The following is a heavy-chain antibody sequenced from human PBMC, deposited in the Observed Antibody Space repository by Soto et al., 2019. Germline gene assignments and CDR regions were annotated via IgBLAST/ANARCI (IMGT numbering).Heavy chain of an antibody. J-gene: IGHJ6*02. D-gene: IGHD6-6*01. CDR2: INTNTGNP. Sequence: ASVKVSCKASGYTFTSYAMNWVRQAPGQGLEWMGWINTNTGNPTYAQGFTGRFVFSLDTSVSTAYLQICSLKAEDTAVYYCARGGGYSSSSVPYYYYYGMDVWGQGTTVTVSS. CDR3: ARGGGYSSSSVPYYYYYGMDV. CDR1: GYTFTSYA. V-gene: IGHV7-4-1*01.